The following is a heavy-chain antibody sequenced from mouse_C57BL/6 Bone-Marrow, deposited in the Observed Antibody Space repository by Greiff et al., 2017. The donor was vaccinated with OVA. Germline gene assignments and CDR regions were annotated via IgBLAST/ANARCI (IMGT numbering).Heavy chain of an antibody. Sequence: EVKLMESGPELVKPGASVKMSCKASGYTFTDYNMHWVKQSHGKSLEWIGYINPNNGGTSYNQKFKGKATLTVNKYSSTAYMELRSLTSEDAAVYYCARDYYGSRTGYWGQGTTLTVSS. CDR1: GYTFTDYN. J-gene: IGHJ2*01. D-gene: IGHD1-1*01. V-gene: IGHV1-22*01. CDR3: ARDYYGSRTGY. CDR2: INPNNGGT.